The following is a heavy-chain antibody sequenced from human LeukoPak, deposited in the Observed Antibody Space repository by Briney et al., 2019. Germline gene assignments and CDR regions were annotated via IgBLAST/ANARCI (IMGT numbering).Heavy chain of an antibody. V-gene: IGHV1-69*05. J-gene: IGHJ4*02. CDR3: ARDGRGYYYDSSGYFFDY. D-gene: IGHD3-22*01. CDR2: IIPIFGTA. Sequence: SVKVSCKASGGTFSSHAISWVRQAPGQGLEWMGGIIPIFGTANYAQKFQGRVAITTDESTSTAYMELSSLRSEDTAVYYCARDGRGYYYDSSGYFFDYWGQGTLVTVSS. CDR1: GGTFSSHA.